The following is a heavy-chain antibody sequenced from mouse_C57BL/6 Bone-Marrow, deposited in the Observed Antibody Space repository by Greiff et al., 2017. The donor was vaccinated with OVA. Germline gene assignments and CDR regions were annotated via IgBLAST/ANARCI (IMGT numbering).Heavy chain of an antibody. D-gene: IGHD1-1*01. Sequence: QVQLKQPGAELVKPGASVKLSCKASGYTFTSYWMHWVKQRPGQGLEWIGMIHPNSGSTNYNEKFTSKATLTVDKSSSTAYMQLSSLTSEDSAVYYCARSDYYGSSHWYFDVWGTGTTVTVSS. CDR1: GYTFTSYW. CDR2: IHPNSGST. CDR3: ARSDYYGSSHWYFDV. V-gene: IGHV1-64*01. J-gene: IGHJ1*03.